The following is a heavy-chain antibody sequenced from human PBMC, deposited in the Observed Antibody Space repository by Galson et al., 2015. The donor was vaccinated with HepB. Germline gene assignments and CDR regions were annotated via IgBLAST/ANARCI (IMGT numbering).Heavy chain of an antibody. J-gene: IGHJ3*02. V-gene: IGHV4-59*08. D-gene: IGHD1-14*01. CDR2: IYYSGST. CDR1: GGSINSYY. CDR3: ARQTKPKKGAFDI. Sequence: ETLSLTCTVSGGSINSYYWSWIRQSPGKRPEWIGHIYYSGSTNYNPSLKSRATISVDMSRNRFSLKLTSLTAADSAIYWCARQTKPKKGAFDIWGQGTRVIVSA.